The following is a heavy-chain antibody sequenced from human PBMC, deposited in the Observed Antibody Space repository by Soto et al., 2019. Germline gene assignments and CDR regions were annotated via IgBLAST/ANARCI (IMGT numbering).Heavy chain of an antibody. D-gene: IGHD1-26*01. CDR1: GYTFSTYG. Sequence: QVQLVQSGAEVKKPGASVKVSCKASGYTFSTYGFSWVRQAPGQGLEWMGWMGAYNDDTNYAQNFQGRVTINTDTSTTTAYMEMSNLRSDDTAVYLCARGCRGAEGFDPWGQGTLVTVSP. CDR3: ARGCRGAEGFDP. J-gene: IGHJ5*02. V-gene: IGHV1-18*01. CDR2: MGAYNDDT.